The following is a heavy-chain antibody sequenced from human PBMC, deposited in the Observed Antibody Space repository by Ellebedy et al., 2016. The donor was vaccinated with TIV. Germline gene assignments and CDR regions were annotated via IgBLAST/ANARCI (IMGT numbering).Heavy chain of an antibody. J-gene: IGHJ5*02. CDR1: GYTFTGHY. CDR2: FDPNNGDT. Sequence: ASVKVSCKASGYTFTGHYLHWVRQAPGQGLEWMGWFDPNNGDTNYAQKFQGRVTMTRDTSISTAYMELSRLRSDDTAVYYCARGVYSSSRWFDPWGQGTVVTVSS. V-gene: IGHV1-2*02. D-gene: IGHD6-13*01. CDR3: ARGVYSSSRWFDP.